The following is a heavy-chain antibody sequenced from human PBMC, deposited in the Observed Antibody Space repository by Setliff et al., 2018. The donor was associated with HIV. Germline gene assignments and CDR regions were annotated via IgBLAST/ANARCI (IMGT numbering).Heavy chain of an antibody. J-gene: IGHJ6*03. CDR2: IYYSGST. D-gene: IGHD5-12*01. V-gene: IGHV4-59*01. CDR3: ARGPHLTPTSRATMHYYYYYYIDV. Sequence: SETLSLTCTVSGGSISSYYWSWIRQHPGKGLEWIGYIYYSGSTNYNPSLTSRVTISVDTSKNRFSLTLSAVTAADKAVYYCARGPHLTPTSRATMHYYYYYYIDVWGKGTTVTVSS. CDR1: GGSISSYY.